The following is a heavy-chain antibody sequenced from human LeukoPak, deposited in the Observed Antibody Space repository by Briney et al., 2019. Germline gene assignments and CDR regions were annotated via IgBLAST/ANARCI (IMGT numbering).Heavy chain of an antibody. CDR1: GGSISSGDYY. CDR2: IYYSGST. D-gene: IGHD3-22*01. CDR3: ARGNDSSGYSTTFDP. J-gene: IGHJ5*02. V-gene: IGHV4-30-4*01. Sequence: SETLSLTCTVSGGSISSGDYYWSWIRQPPGKGLEWIGYIYYSGSTYYNPSLKSRVTISVDTSKNQFSLKLSSVTAADTAVYYRARGNDSSGYSTTFDPWGQGTLVTVSS.